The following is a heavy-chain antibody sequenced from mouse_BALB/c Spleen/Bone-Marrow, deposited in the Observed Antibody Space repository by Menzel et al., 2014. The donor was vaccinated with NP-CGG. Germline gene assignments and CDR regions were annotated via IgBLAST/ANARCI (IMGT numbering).Heavy chain of an antibody. V-gene: IGHV4-1*02. J-gene: IGHJ3*01. CDR3: AEPPDYYDYAWFAY. Sequence: DVQLVESGGGLVQPGGSLKLSCAASGFDFSRYWMRWVRQAPGKGLEWIGEINPVSSTINYTPSLKDKSIISRDNANNTLYLQKSKVRSEDTAVYYCAEPPDYYDYAWFAYWGQGTLVTVSA. CDR2: INPVSSTI. CDR1: GFDFSRYW. D-gene: IGHD2-4*01.